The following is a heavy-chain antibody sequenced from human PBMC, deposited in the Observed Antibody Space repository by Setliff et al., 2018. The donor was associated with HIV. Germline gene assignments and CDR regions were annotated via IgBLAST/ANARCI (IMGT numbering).Heavy chain of an antibody. CDR2: IYISGTT. CDR3: ARGLSFYDPGGFDY. J-gene: IGHJ4*02. V-gene: IGHV4-4*09. Sequence: PSETLSLTCTVSGGSISTSYWNWIRQPPGKGLEWIAYIYISGTTNYNPSLKSRVTISLDTSRNQLPLKLGAVTAADTAVYYCARGLSFYDPGGFDYWGQGTLVTVSS. CDR1: GGSISTSY. D-gene: IGHD3-22*01.